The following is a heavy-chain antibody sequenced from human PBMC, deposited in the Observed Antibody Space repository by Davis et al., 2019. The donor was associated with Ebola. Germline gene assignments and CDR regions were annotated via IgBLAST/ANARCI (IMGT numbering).Heavy chain of an antibody. CDR1: GYTFTSYG. Sequence: AASVKVSCKASGYTFTSYGISWVRQAPGQGLEWMGWISAYNYNTNYAQKFQGRVTMTTDTSTSTAYMELRSLRSDDTAVYYCARDLSMIVEVIGYWGQGTLVTVSS. J-gene: IGHJ4*02. D-gene: IGHD3-22*01. V-gene: IGHV1-18*04. CDR2: ISAYNYNT. CDR3: ARDLSMIVEVIGY.